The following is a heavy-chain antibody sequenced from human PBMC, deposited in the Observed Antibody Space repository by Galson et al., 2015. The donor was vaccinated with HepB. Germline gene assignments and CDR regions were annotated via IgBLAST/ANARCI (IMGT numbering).Heavy chain of an antibody. Sequence: PALVKPTQTLTLTCTFSGFSLSTSGMCANWIRQPPGKALEWLALINWDDAKYYSTSLKTRLTISKDTSRNQVVLTMTNMGPVDTATYYCARCHYDLLTGYYYYFDYWGQGTLVTVSS. V-gene: IGHV2-70*01. J-gene: IGHJ4*02. CDR2: INWDDAK. CDR3: ARCHYDLLTGYYYYFDY. D-gene: IGHD3-9*01. CDR1: GFSLSTSGMC.